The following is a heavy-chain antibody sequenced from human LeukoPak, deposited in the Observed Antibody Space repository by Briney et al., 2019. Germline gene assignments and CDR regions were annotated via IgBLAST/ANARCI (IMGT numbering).Heavy chain of an antibody. CDR1: GGSINSGGYS. CDR2: FYQSGSA. J-gene: IGHJ4*02. Sequence: SETLSLTCAVSGGSINSGGYSWSWTRQPPGKGLQWIGYFYQSGSAYYNPSLESRLTISLDRAKNQFSLKLTSVTAADTAVYYCATHGGTVGYFDYWGQGILVTVSS. V-gene: IGHV4-30-2*01. D-gene: IGHD1-1*01. CDR3: ATHGGTVGYFDY.